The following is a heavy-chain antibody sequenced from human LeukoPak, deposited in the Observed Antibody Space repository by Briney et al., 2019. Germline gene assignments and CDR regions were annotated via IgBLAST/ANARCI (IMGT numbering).Heavy chain of an antibody. V-gene: IGHV3-64*02. D-gene: IGHD3-16*01. CDR3: AKSGGVRFDP. CDR1: GFTFNNYA. CDR2: ISSYGDTT. Sequence: GGSLRLSCAAYGFTFNNYAFYWVRQAPGKGLESVSAISSYGDTTYYADSVKGRFTVSRDNSKNTLDLQMNSLRAEYTAVYYCAKSGGVRFDPWGQGTLVTVSS. J-gene: IGHJ5*02.